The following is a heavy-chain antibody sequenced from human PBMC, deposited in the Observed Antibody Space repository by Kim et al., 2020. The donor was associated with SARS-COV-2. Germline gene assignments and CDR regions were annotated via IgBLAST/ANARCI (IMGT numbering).Heavy chain of an antibody. CDR1: GFTFSRYD. CDR2: ISADSSVI. J-gene: IGHJ6*01. CDR3: ARELLDSTGYIYYGMYV. V-gene: IGHV3-48*04. D-gene: IGHD3-22*01. Sequence: GGSLRLPCAASGFTFSRYDMNWVRQAPGKGLEWVSYISADSSVIHYADSVKGRFTISRDNAKNSLFLQMNSLRAEDTSLYYCARELLDSTGYIYYGMYV.